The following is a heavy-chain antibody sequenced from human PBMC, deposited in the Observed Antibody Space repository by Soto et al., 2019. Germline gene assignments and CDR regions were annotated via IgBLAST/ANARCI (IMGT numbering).Heavy chain of an antibody. V-gene: IGHV4-61*01. J-gene: IGHJ4*02. CDR3: ARRYGSCFDY. D-gene: IGHD5-18*01. CDR2: IYYSGNT. Sequence: SEALSLPCTVSGGSLSRGSYYLSWIRQPPGKGLEWIGYIYYSGNTNYNPSLKSRLTISVDTSNNQFSLKLSSVTAADTAVYYYARRYGSCFDYWDQGPLVTAPQ. CDR1: GGSLSRGSYY.